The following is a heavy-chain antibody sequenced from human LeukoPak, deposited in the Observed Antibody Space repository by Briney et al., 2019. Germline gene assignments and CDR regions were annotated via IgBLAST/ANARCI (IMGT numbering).Heavy chain of an antibody. CDR2: IIPIFGIA. D-gene: IGHD1-26*01. V-gene: IGHV1-69*04. Sequence: SVKVSCKASGGTFSSYAISWVRQAPGQGLEWVGRIIPIFGIANYAQKFQGRVTITADKSTSTAYMELSSLRSEDTAVYYCASSSQVGATTAFDYWGQGTLVTVSS. J-gene: IGHJ4*02. CDR1: GGTFSSYA. CDR3: ASSSQVGATTAFDY.